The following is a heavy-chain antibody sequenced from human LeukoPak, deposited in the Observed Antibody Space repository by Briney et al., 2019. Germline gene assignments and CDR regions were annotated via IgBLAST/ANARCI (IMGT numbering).Heavy chain of an antibody. CDR1: GFTFSDYY. J-gene: IGHJ3*02. V-gene: IGHV3-11*04. D-gene: IGHD3-3*01. CDR2: ISSSGSTI. Sequence: GGSLRLSCAASGFTFSDYYMSWIRQAPGKGLEWVSYISSSGSTIYYADSVKGRFTISRDNAKNSLYLQMNSLRAEDTAVYYCASPIHTIFGVVPNDAFDIWGQGTMVTVSS. CDR3: ASPIHTIFGVVPNDAFDI.